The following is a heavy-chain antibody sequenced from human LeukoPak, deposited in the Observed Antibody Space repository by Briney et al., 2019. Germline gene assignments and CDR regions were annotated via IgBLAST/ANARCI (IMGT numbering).Heavy chain of an antibody. V-gene: IGHV4-34*01. CDR3: ARVTMIVVAAGGGFDP. CDR2: INHSGST. J-gene: IGHJ5*02. Sequence: SETLSLTCAVYGGSFSGYYWSWIRQPPGKGLEWIGEINHSGSTNYNPSLKSRVTISVDTSKNQFSLKLSSVTAADTAVYYCARVTMIVVAAGGGFDPWGQGTLVTVSS. CDR1: GGSFSGYY. D-gene: IGHD3-22*01.